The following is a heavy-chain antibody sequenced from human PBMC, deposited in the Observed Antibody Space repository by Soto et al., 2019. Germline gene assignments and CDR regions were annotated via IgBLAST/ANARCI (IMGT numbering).Heavy chain of an antibody. V-gene: IGHV4-34*01. J-gene: IGHJ4*02. Sequence: SETLSLTCAVYGGSFSGYYWSWIRQPPGKGLEWIGEINHSGSTNYNPSLKSRVTISVDTSKNQFSLKLGSVTAADTAVYYCARGGDYDVLTGVYYFDYWGQGTLVTVSS. CDR3: ARGGDYDVLTGVYYFDY. CDR1: GGSFSGYY. CDR2: INHSGST. D-gene: IGHD3-9*01.